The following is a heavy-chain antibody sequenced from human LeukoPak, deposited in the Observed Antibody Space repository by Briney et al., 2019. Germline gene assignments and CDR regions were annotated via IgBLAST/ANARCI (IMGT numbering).Heavy chain of an antibody. D-gene: IGHD1-26*01. V-gene: IGHV3-21*01. J-gene: IGHJ4*02. CDR2: ISSSSSYI. CDR1: GFAFDIHG. CDR3: AKDLKSINLVGATPWALDY. Sequence: GGTLRLSCAASGFAFDIHGMNWVRQAPGKGLEWVSSISSSSSYIYYADSVKGRFTISRDNAKNSLYLQMNSLRAEDTAVYYCAKDLKSINLVGATPWALDYWGQGTLVTVSS.